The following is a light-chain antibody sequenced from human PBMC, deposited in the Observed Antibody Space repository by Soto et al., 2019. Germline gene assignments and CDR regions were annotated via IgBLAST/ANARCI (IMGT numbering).Light chain of an antibody. CDR3: QQYNNWPPLT. V-gene: IGKV3-15*01. CDR1: QSVSSS. J-gene: IGKJ4*01. Sequence: EIVMTQSPATLSVSPGDRATLSCRASQSVSSSLAWYQQIPGQAPRLLIYDASTRATGIPARCCGSGSGTEFTLTISSLQSEDFAVYYCQQYNNWPPLTFGGGTKVDLK. CDR2: DAS.